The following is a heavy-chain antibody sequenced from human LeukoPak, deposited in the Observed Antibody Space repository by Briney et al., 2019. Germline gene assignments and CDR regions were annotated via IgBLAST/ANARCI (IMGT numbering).Heavy chain of an antibody. D-gene: IGHD2-15*01. CDR2: INQDESAK. V-gene: IGHV3-7*01. CDR1: GFTFSRYW. Sequence: GGSLRLSCAASGFTFSRYWMSWVRQAPGKGLEWVASINQDESAKFYVDSVKGRFTISRDNAKNSLDLQMSSLRAEDTAVYYCARPELPGWSVLFDFWGQGTLVTVSS. J-gene: IGHJ4*02. CDR3: ARPELPGWSVLFDF.